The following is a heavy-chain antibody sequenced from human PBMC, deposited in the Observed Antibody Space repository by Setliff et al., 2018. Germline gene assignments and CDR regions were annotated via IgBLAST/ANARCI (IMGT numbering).Heavy chain of an antibody. V-gene: IGHV3-23*01. CDR3: AHKYGDYVRYFQH. D-gene: IGHD4-17*01. CDR2: ISGSGGST. Sequence: PGGSLRLSCAASGFTFSSYAMSWVRQAPGKGLERVSAISGSGGSTYYADSVKGRFTISRDNSKNQVVLTMTNMDPVDTATYYCAHKYGDYVRYFQHWGQGTLVTVSS. J-gene: IGHJ1*01. CDR1: GFTFSSYA.